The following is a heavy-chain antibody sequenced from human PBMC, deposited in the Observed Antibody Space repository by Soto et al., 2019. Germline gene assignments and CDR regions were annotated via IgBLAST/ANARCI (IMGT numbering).Heavy chain of an antibody. Sequence: LRLSCSASGFTFSSYAMHWVRQAPGKGLEYVSAISSNGGSTYYADSVKGRFTISRDNSKNTLYLQMSSLRAEDTAVYYCVKGGVGNCSGGSCYYGIWGQGTMVTVSS. D-gene: IGHD2-15*01. J-gene: IGHJ3*02. CDR3: VKGGVGNCSGGSCYYGI. V-gene: IGHV3-64D*06. CDR1: GFTFSSYA. CDR2: ISSNGGST.